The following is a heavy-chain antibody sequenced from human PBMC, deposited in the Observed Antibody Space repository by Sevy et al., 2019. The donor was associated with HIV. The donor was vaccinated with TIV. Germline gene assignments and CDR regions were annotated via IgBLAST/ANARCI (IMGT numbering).Heavy chain of an antibody. CDR3: AKEMSSVMGVGHLHNWFAH. CDR2: ISYDSISQ. Sequence: GGSLRLSCAASGFTFSTYGLHWVRQAPGKGLEWVAAISYDSISQFYTDSVEGRFIISRDNSKNTMYLQMNGLTTEDTAVYYCAKEMSSVMGVGHLHNWFAHWGQGIVVTVSS. D-gene: IGHD2-8*01. V-gene: IGHV3-30*18. CDR1: GFTFSTYG. J-gene: IGHJ5*02.